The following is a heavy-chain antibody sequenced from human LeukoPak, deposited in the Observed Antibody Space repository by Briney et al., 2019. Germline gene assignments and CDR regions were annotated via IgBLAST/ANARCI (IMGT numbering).Heavy chain of an antibody. CDR1: GGSISSYY. CDR2: IYYSGST. CDR3: ARDQYGGNGPPYY. Sequence: SETLSLTCTVSGGSISSYYWSWIRQPPGKGLEWIGYIYYSGSTNYNPSLKSRVTISVDTSKNQFSLKLSSVTAADTAVYYCARDQYGGNGPPYYWGQGTLVTVSS. V-gene: IGHV4-59*01. D-gene: IGHD4-23*01. J-gene: IGHJ4*02.